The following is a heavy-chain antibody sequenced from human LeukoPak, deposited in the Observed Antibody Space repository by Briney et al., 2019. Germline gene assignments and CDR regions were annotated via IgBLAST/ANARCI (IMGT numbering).Heavy chain of an antibody. J-gene: IGHJ4*02. CDR3: AKSIAARRGPIDY. D-gene: IGHD6-6*01. Sequence: GGSLRLSCAASGFTFSSYGMSWVRQAPGKGLEYVSGISGSGGTTYYADSVKGRFTISRDNSKNTLYLQMNSLRAEDTAVYYCAKSIAARRGPIDYWGQGTLVTVSS. CDR1: GFTFSSYG. CDR2: ISGSGGTT. V-gene: IGHV3-23*01.